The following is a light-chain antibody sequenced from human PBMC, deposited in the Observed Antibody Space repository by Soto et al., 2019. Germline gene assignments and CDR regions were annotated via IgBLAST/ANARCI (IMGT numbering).Light chain of an antibody. Sequence: QSVLTQPPSVSGSPGQSVSISCTGTSSDVGRYNHVSWYQQPPGTAPKLMIYDVSNRPSGVPDRFSGSKSGNTASLTISGVPDEDEAEYYCSSYTGSRTLVVFGGGTKLTVL. CDR1: SSDVGRYNH. CDR2: DVS. J-gene: IGLJ2*01. V-gene: IGLV2-18*02. CDR3: SSYTGSRTLVV.